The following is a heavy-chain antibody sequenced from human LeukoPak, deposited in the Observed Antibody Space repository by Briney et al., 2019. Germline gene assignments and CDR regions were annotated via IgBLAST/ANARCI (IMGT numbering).Heavy chain of an antibody. CDR1: GFTFSSYG. V-gene: IGHV3-21*01. J-gene: IGHJ6*02. D-gene: IGHD4-17*01. CDR2: ISSSSTYI. Sequence: GGSLRLSCAASGFTFSSYGMNWVRQAPGKGLEWVSSISSSSTYIYYADSVKGRFTISRDNAKNSLYLQMNSLRAEDTAVYYCARVRTTVTSNYYYYYGMDVWGQGTTVIVSS. CDR3: ARVRTTVTSNYYYYYGMDV.